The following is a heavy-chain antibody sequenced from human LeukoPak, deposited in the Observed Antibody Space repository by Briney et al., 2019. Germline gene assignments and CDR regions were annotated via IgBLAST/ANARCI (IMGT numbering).Heavy chain of an antibody. CDR2: INPSGGST. V-gene: IGHV1-46*01. Sequence: ASVKVSCKASGYTFTSYYMHWVRQAPGQGLEWMGLINPSGGSTSYAQKFQGRVTMTRDTSTSTVYMELSSLRSEDTAVYYCARALGGTAAGRTTYFDYWGQGTLVTVSS. J-gene: IGHJ4*02. CDR1: GYTFTSYY. D-gene: IGHD6-13*01. CDR3: ARALGGTAAGRTTYFDY.